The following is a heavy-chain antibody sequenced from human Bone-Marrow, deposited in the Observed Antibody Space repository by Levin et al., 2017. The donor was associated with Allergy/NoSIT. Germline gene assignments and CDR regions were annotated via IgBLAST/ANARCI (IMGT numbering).Heavy chain of an antibody. Sequence: GGSLRLFCAASGFTFSRYAMAWVRQAPGQGLEWVSGMSGSGGRTVYADSVKGRFTISRDNSKNIMYLQMNSLRVEDTALYYCAREDNWNYDYWGQGTLVTVSS. V-gene: IGHV3-23*01. CDR2: MSGSGGRT. J-gene: IGHJ4*02. D-gene: IGHD1-7*01. CDR3: AREDNWNYDY. CDR1: GFTFSRYA.